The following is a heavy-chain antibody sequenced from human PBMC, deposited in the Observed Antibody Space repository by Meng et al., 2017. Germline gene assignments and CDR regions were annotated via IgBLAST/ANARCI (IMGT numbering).Heavy chain of an antibody. V-gene: IGHV4-39*07. CDR3: ARGRVVNWFDP. Sequence: QGPRQESGPGRVKPSGTLSLTGTVSGGSISSSSYYWGWIRQPPGKGLEWIGSIYYSGSTYYNPSLKSRVTISVDTSKNQFSLKLSSVTAADTAVYYCARGRVVNWFDPWGQGTLVTVSS. J-gene: IGHJ5*02. D-gene: IGHD2-15*01. CDR1: GGSISSSSYY. CDR2: IYYSGST.